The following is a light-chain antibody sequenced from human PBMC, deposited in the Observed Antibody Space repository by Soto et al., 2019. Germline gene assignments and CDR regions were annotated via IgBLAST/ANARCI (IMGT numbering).Light chain of an antibody. Sequence: ELVLTQSPGTLSLSPGERATLSCRASKSVSSTYLAWYKHKPGQPPRLLIYGVSSRDTGIPDMFSGSGCGTGFTVTISRLEAEDLDIYHGKQYVSSSYIFGQRTKLEIK. CDR1: KSVSSTY. J-gene: IGKJ2*01. CDR3: KQYVSSSYI. CDR2: GVS. V-gene: IGKV3-20*01.